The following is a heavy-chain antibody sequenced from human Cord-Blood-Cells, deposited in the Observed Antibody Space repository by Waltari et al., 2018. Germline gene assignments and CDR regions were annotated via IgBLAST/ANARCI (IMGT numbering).Heavy chain of an antibody. CDR2: IYHSGST. V-gene: IGHV4-38-2*02. CDR1: GYSISRGYY. Sequence: QVQLQESGPGLVKPSETLSLPCTVSGYSISRGYYWGWIRQPPGKGLEWIGSIYHSGSTYYKPSLKSRVTISVDTAKNQFSLKLSSVAAADTAVYYCARNSWTYELYYWGQGTLVTVSS. D-gene: IGHD1-26*01. CDR3: ARNSWTYELYY. J-gene: IGHJ4*02.